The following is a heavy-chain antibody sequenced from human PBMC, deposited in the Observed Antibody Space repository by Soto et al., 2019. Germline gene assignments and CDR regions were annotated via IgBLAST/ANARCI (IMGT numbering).Heavy chain of an antibody. V-gene: IGHV4-34*01. CDR2: INHSGST. J-gene: IGHJ6*02. CDR1: GGSFRGYY. D-gene: IGHD3-3*02. CDR3: ARFIFDSRSYYYYYGMDV. Sequence: SETLSLTCAFYGGSFRGYYWSWIRQPPGKGLEWIGEINHSGSTNYNPSLKSRVTISVDTSKNQFSLKLSSVTAADTAVYYCARFIFDSRSYYYYYGMDVWGQGTTVTVSS.